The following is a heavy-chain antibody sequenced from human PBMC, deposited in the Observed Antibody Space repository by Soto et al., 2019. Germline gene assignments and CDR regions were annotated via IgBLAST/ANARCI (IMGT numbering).Heavy chain of an antibody. J-gene: IGHJ6*03. CDR2: IYYSGST. CDR3: ARVFCGSVPDMXV. Sequence: PSETLSLTCTVSGGSISSGGYYWSWIRQHPGKGLEWIRYIYYSGSTYYNPSLKSRVTISVDTSKNQFSLKLSSVTAADTAVYFCARVFCGSVPDMXVWGKGTTVTVSS. D-gene: IGHD5-12*01. CDR1: GGSISSGGYY. V-gene: IGHV4-31*02.